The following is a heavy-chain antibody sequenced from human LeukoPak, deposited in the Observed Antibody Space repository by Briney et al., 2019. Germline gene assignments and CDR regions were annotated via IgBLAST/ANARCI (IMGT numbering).Heavy chain of an antibody. V-gene: IGHV3-20*04. CDR2: INWNGGST. J-gene: IGHJ4*02. CDR1: GFTFSNYW. D-gene: IGHD2-15*01. Sequence: GGSLRLSCATSGFTFSNYWMSWVRQAPGKGLEWVSGINWNGGSTGYADSVKGRFTISRDNAKNSLYLQMNSLRAEDTALYYCARVRGYCSGGSCRRFTDYWGQGTLVTVSS. CDR3: ARVRGYCSGGSCRRFTDY.